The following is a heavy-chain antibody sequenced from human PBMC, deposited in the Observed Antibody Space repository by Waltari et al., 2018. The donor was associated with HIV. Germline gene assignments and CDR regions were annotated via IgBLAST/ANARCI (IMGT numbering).Heavy chain of an antibody. D-gene: IGHD6-13*01. CDR1: GFTFSSYA. J-gene: IGHJ4*02. CDR2: ISYDGSNK. Sequence: QVQLVESGGGVVQPGRSLRLSCAASGFTFSSYAMHWVRQAPGKGLEWVAVISYDGSNKYYADSVKGRFTISRDNSKNTLYLQMNSLRAEDTAVYYCARDPSTGYSSSRTFDYWGQGTLVTVSS. V-gene: IGHV3-30*04. CDR3: ARDPSTGYSSSRTFDY.